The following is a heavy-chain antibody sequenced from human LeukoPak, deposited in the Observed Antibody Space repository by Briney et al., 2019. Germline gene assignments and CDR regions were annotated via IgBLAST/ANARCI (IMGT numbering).Heavy chain of an antibody. CDR3: ARDHYSGYDV. Sequence: PGRSLRLSCAASGFTFSNYAMHWVRQPPGKGLEWIGEIYHSGSTNYNPSLKSRVTISVDKSKNQFSLKLSSVTAADTAVYYCARDHYSGYDVWGQGTLVTVSS. V-gene: IGHV4-4*02. D-gene: IGHD5-12*01. CDR1: GFTFSNYA. CDR2: IYHSGST. J-gene: IGHJ4*02.